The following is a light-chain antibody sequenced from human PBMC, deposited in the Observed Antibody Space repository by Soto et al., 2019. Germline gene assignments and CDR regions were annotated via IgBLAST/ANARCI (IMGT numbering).Light chain of an antibody. CDR3: CSYTSTNSRV. CDR2: EVS. V-gene: IGLV2-14*01. J-gene: IGLJ3*02. CDR1: SSDVGGYNY. Sequence: QSALTQPASVSGSPGQSITISCTGTSSDVGGYNYVSWYQQYPGKAPKLMIYEVSNRPSGVSNRFSGSKSGNTASLTISGLQAEDEADYYCCSYTSTNSRVFGGGTQLTVL.